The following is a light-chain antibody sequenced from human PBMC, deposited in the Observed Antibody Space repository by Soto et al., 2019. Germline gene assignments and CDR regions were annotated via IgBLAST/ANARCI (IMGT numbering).Light chain of an antibody. Sequence: DIQMTQSPSSLSASVGDRLTITCRASQSIMSYLNWYQQKPGKAPNLLIYTASNLQSGVPSRFSGSGSGTDFTLTISSLQPEDFATYYCQQSYSTPYTFGQGTKREI. J-gene: IGKJ2*01. CDR3: QQSYSTPYT. V-gene: IGKV1-39*01. CDR2: TAS. CDR1: QSIMSY.